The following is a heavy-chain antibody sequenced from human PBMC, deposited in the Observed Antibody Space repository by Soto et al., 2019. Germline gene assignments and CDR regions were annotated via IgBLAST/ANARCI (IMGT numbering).Heavy chain of an antibody. D-gene: IGHD4-17*01. J-gene: IGHJ4*02. CDR1: GFTFSSYD. CDR2: IGTAGDT. V-gene: IGHV3-13*01. CDR3: ARAAYGAMSFDY. Sequence: EVQLVESGGGLVQPGGSLRLSCAASGFTFSSYDMHWVRQATGKGLEWVSAIGTAGDTYYPGSVKGRFTISRENAKNSLYLQMNSLRVGDTAVYYCARAAYGAMSFDYWGQGTLVTVSS.